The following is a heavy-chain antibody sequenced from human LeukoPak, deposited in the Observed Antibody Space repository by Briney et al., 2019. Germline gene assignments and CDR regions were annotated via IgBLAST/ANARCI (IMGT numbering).Heavy chain of an antibody. CDR2: ISYDGSNK. V-gene: IGHV3-30-3*01. CDR3: ARARGSGWYAYYYGMDV. CDR1: GFTFSSYA. J-gene: IGHJ6*02. D-gene: IGHD6-19*01. Sequence: GRSLRLFCAASGFTFSSYAMHWVRQAPGKGLEWVAVISYDGSNKYYADSVKGRFTISRDNSKNTLYLQMNSLRAEDTAVYYCARARGSGWYAYYYGMDVWGQGTTVTVSS.